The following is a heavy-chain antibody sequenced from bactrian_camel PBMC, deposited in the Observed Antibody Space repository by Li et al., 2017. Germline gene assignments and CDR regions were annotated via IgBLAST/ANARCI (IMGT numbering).Heavy chain of an antibody. Sequence: QVQLVESGGGSVQVGESLIISCAASGFISSNHCVAWFREGPGKEREGVAVIDGDDSLGYDPSVQGRFTISKDNAKNTLYLQMNSLKPEDTGMYYCAADFYAYGGGWFLYWGQGTQVTVS. D-gene: IGHD6*01. V-gene: IGHV3S53*01. CDR2: IDGDDSL. CDR1: GFISSNHC. J-gene: IGHJ4*01. CDR3: AADFYAYGGGWFLY.